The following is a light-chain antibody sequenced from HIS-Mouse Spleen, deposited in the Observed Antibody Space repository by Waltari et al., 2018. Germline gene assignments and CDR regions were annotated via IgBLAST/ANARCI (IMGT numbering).Light chain of an antibody. J-gene: IGLJ3*02. CDR2: GKN. CDR1: SLRSYY. V-gene: IGLV3-19*01. Sequence: SSELTQDPAVSVALGQTVRIPCQGYSLRSYYARWYQQKPGQAPVLVIYGKNNRPSGIPDRFSGSSSGNTASLTITGAQAEDEADYYCNSRDSSGNHLVFGGGTKLTVL. CDR3: NSRDSSGNHLV.